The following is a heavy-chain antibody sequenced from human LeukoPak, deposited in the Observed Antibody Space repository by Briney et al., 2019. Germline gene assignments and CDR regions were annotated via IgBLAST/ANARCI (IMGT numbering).Heavy chain of an antibody. CDR3: ARESDHDAFDI. CDR2: MNPNSGNT. Sequence: GALVKVSCKASGYTFTSYDINWVRQATGQGLEWMGWMNPNSGNTGYAQKFQGRVTMTRNTSISTAYMELSSLRSDDTAVYYCARESDHDAFDIWGQGTMVTVSS. V-gene: IGHV1-8*01. J-gene: IGHJ3*02. CDR1: GYTFTSYD.